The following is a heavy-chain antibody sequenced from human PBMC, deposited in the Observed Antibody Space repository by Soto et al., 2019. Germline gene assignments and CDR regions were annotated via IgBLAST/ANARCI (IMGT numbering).Heavy chain of an antibody. D-gene: IGHD3-22*01. J-gene: IGHJ4*02. Sequence: PSETLSLTCAVSGGTIISSNWWSWVRQPPGKGLEWIGEIFHTGITNYNPSLKSRVTISVDKSKNLFSLNLSSVTAADTAVYYCARTDYYDSSAYYDYWGRGTLVTVS. CDR3: ARTDYYDSSAYYDY. CDR1: GGTIISSNW. V-gene: IGHV4-4*02. CDR2: IFHTGIT.